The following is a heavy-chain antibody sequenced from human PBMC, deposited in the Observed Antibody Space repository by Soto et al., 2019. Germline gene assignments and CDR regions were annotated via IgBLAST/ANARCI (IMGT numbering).Heavy chain of an antibody. CDR3: ARDASYSSGGGGSDY. CDR1: GYTFTGSY. D-gene: IGHD6-19*01. Sequence: ASVKVSCKASGYTFTGSYIHWVRQAPGQGLEWMGWINPNTGGTNCAQKFLGSVTLTRDSSITTAYMELRRLRSDDTAVYFCARDASYSSGGGGSDYWGQGTLVTVSS. CDR2: INPNTGGT. J-gene: IGHJ4*02. V-gene: IGHV1-2*02.